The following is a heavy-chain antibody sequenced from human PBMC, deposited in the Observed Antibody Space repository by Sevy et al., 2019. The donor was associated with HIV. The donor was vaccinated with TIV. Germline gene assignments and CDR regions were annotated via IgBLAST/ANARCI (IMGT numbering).Heavy chain of an antibody. CDR3: ARQGYGGNSMHSDAFDI. CDR1: GYSFTSYW. Sequence: GESLKISCKGSGYSFTSYWIGWVRQMPGKGLEWMGIIYPGDSDTRYSPSFQGQVTISADKSISTAYLQWCSLKASDTAMYYCARQGYGGNSMHSDAFDIWGQGTMVTVSS. CDR2: IYPGDSDT. J-gene: IGHJ3*02. V-gene: IGHV5-51*01. D-gene: IGHD2-21*02.